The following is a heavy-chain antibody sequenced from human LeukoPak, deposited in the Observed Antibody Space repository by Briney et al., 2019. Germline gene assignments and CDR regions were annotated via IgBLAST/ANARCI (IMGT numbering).Heavy chain of an antibody. CDR1: GVSITLYY. Sequence: SETLSLTCTVSGVSITLYYWTWIRQSPKKGLEWIGDISSSGSNYNPSLSSRLTISTDTSKNHFSLRLTSVSAADTAVYYCARGNYDILSDYSLYSPRGGFDHWGQGILVTVSS. J-gene: IGHJ4*02. CDR2: ISSSGS. CDR3: ARGNYDILSDYSLYSPRGGFDH. D-gene: IGHD3-9*01. V-gene: IGHV4-59*01.